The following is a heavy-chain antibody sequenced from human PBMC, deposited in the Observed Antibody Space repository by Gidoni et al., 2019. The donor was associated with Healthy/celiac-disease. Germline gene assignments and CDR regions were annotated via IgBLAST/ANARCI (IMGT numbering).Heavy chain of an antibody. Sequence: QVQLVQSGAEVKKPGSSVKVSCKASGGTFSSYAISWVRQAPGQGLEWMGRIIPILGIANYAQKFQGRVTITADKSTSTAYMELSSLRSEDTAVYYCARETSSSWYEYYFDYWGQGTLVTVSS. CDR3: ARETSSSWYEYYFDY. D-gene: IGHD6-13*01. V-gene: IGHV1-69*09. J-gene: IGHJ4*02. CDR2: IIPILGIA. CDR1: GGTFSSYA.